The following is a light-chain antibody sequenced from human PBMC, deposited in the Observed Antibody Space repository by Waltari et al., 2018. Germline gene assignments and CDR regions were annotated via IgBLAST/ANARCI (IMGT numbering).Light chain of an antibody. Sequence: QSALTQPASVSGSPGQSITIPCTGGSNNFGNYYLISWYQQHPGEAPKCVIFEGSKRPSGVSVRLSGSHSDNSASLTISGLQAEDEADYYCCSYGGRTTIFGGGTRLTVL. V-gene: IGLV2-23*01. J-gene: IGLJ2*01. CDR2: EGS. CDR1: SNNFGNYYL. CDR3: CSYGGRTTI.